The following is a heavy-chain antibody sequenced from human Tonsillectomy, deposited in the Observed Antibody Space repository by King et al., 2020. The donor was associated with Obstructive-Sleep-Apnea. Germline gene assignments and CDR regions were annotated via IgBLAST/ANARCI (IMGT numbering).Heavy chain of an antibody. Sequence: VQLVESGAEVKKPGASVKVSCKASGYTFTSYGISWVRQAPGQGLEWMGWISAYNGNTNYAQKLQCRVTMTTDTSTSTAYMELRSLRSDDTAVYYCARGGMYYYGSGSYHWFDPWGQGTLVTVSS. V-gene: IGHV1-18*01. CDR3: ARGGMYYYGSGSYHWFDP. J-gene: IGHJ5*02. CDR1: GYTFTSYG. CDR2: ISAYNGNT. D-gene: IGHD3-10*01.